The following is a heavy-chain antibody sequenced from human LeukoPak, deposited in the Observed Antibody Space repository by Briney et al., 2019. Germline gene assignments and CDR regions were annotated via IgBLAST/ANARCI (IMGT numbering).Heavy chain of an antibody. V-gene: IGHV3-9*01. CDR3: AKAGALSGYSSGWYVYFDY. Sequence: GGSLRLSCAASGFTFDDYAMPWVRQAPGKGLEWVSGIRWYSGSIGYADSVKGRFTISRDNAKNSLYLQMNSLRAEDTALYYCAKAGALSGYSSGWYVYFDYWGQGTLVTVSS. D-gene: IGHD6-19*01. CDR2: IRWYSGSI. J-gene: IGHJ4*02. CDR1: GFTFDDYA.